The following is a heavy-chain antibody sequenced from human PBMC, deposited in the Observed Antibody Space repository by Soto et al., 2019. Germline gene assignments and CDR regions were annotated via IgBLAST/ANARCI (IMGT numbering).Heavy chain of an antibody. CDR2: ISGSSDRT. J-gene: IGHJ3*01. CDR3: EGSWT. Sequence: EVQVLESGGDLVHPGGSLRLSCAASGFTIRNYVMSWVRQAPGKALEWVSGISGSSDRTYYADSVKGRFTISKDTSSNTLYLQMNSLRVEDTAVYHCEGSWTWGQGTMVTVSS. V-gene: IGHV3-23*01. CDR1: GFTIRNYV. D-gene: IGHD5-12*01.